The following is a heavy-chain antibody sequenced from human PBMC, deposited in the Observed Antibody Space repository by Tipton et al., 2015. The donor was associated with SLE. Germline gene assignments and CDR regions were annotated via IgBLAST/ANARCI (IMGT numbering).Heavy chain of an antibody. CDR3: ARHVISSWYGGSGAYYFDY. Sequence: LRLSCVVSGYPISSGYYWGWIRQPPGKGLEWIGTINHSGSTYYNPSLKSRVTISVDTSKNQFSLKVNSVTAADTAVYYCARHVISSWYGGSGAYYFDYWGQGTLVTVSS. CDR1: GYPISSGYY. V-gene: IGHV4-38-2*01. J-gene: IGHJ4*02. D-gene: IGHD6-13*01. CDR2: INHSGST.